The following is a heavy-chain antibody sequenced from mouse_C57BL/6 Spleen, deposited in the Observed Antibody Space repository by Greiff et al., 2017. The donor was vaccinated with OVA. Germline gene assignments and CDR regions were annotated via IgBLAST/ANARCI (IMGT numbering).Heavy chain of an antibody. CDR3: VRPHSSGYWFAY. V-gene: IGHV10-1*01. Sequence: DVQLVESGGGLVQPKGSLKLSCAASGFSFNTYAMNWVRQAPGKGLEWVARIRSKSNNYATYYADSVKDRFTISRDDSESMLYLQMNNLKTEDTAMYYCVRPHSSGYWFAYWGQGTLVTVSA. D-gene: IGHD3-2*02. J-gene: IGHJ3*01. CDR1: GFSFNTYA. CDR2: IRSKSNNYAT.